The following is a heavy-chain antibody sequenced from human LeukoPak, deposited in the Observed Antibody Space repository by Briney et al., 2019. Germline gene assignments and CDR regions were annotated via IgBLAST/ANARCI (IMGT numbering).Heavy chain of an antibody. V-gene: IGHV3-23*01. CDR3: ARGVGYFDRSGYRFDP. CDR1: GFTFSSYA. D-gene: IGHD3-22*01. J-gene: IGHJ5*02. CDR2: ISGSGGST. Sequence: GGSLRLSCAASGFTFSSYAMSWVRQAPGKGLEWVSAISGSGGSTYYADSVKGRFTISRDNSKNTLYLQMNSLRADDTAVYYCARGVGYFDRSGYRFDPWGQGTQVTVSS.